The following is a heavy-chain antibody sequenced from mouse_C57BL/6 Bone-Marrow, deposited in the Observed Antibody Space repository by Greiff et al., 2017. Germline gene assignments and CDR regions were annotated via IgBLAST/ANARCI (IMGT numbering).Heavy chain of an antibody. Sequence: EVQLVESGGGLVQPGGSMKLSCAASGFTFSDAWMDWVRQSPEKGLEWVAEIRNKANNHATYYAESVKGRFTISRDDSKSSVYLQMNSLIAEDTGIYYCTRGDVDWYFDVWGTGTTVTVSS. J-gene: IGHJ1*03. CDR2: IRNKANNHAT. CDR1: GFTFSDAW. V-gene: IGHV6-6*01. CDR3: TRGDVDWYFDV. D-gene: IGHD3-3*01.